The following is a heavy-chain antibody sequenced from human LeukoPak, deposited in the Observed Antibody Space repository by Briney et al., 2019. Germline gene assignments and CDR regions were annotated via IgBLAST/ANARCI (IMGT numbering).Heavy chain of an antibody. V-gene: IGHV1-18*01. J-gene: IGHJ4*02. CDR2: ISAYNGNT. D-gene: IGHD1-26*01. CDR1: GYTFTSYG. CDR3: ARNHRSGSYTT. Sequence: GASVKVSCKASGYTFTSYGISWVRQAPGQGLEWMGWISAYNGNTNYAQKLQGRVTMTTDTSTSTAYMELRSLRPDDTDVYYCARNHRSGSYTTWGQGTLVTVSS.